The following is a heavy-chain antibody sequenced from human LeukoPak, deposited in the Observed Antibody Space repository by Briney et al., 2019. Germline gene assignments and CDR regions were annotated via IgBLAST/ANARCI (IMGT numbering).Heavy chain of an antibody. CDR3: AVAPGDY. CDR2: INPNSGDT. D-gene: IGHD2-21*01. CDR1: GYTFTGYY. V-gene: IGHV1-2*02. Sequence: ASVKVSCKTSGYTFTGYYIHWVRQAPGQGLEWMGWINPNSGDTNYAQKFQGRVTLTRGTSITTVYMELSRLTSDDTAIFYCAVAPGDYWGQGTLVTVSS. J-gene: IGHJ4*02.